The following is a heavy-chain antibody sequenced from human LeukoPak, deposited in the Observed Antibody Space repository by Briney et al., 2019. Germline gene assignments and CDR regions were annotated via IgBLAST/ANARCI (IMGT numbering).Heavy chain of an antibody. CDR1: GFTFTSYA. CDR3: ARDGFTFGGVIVSDY. Sequence: ASVKVSCKASGFTFTSYAMNWVRQAPGQGLEWMGWINTNTGNPTYAQGFTGRFVFSLDTSVSTANLQISSLKAEDTAVYYCARDGFTFGGVIVSDYWGQGTLVTVSS. D-gene: IGHD3-16*02. V-gene: IGHV7-4-1*02. CDR2: INTNTGNP. J-gene: IGHJ4*02.